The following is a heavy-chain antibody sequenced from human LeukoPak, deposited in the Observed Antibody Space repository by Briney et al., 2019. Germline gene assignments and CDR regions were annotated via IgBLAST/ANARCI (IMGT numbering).Heavy chain of an antibody. D-gene: IGHD6-13*01. CDR1: GGSISRYY. Sequence: SSETLSLTCTVSGGSISRYYWSWIRQPPGKGLEWIGYIYTSGSTNYNPSLKSRVTISVDTSKNQFSLKLSSVTAADTAVYYCARLIRLAAAGTEYYYYMDVWGKGTTVTVSS. CDR3: ARLIRLAAAGTEYYYYMDV. J-gene: IGHJ6*03. V-gene: IGHV4-4*09. CDR2: IYTSGST.